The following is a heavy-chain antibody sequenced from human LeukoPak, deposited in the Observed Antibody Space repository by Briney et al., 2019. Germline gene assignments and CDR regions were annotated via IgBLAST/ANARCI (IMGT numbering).Heavy chain of an antibody. Sequence: GESLKISCKGSGYSFTSYWIGWVRQMPGKGLEWMGIIYPGDSDTRYSPSFQGQVTISADKSISTAYLQWSSPKASDTAMYYCARVTMVRGVIISGEIDYWGQGTLVTVSS. D-gene: IGHD3-10*01. J-gene: IGHJ4*02. CDR3: ARVTMVRGVIISGEIDY. CDR1: GYSFTSYW. CDR2: IYPGDSDT. V-gene: IGHV5-51*01.